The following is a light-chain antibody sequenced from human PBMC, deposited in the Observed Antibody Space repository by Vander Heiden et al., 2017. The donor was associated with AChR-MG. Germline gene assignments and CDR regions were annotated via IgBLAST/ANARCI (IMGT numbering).Light chain of an antibody. V-gene: IGKV1-27*01. CDR1: QGISNY. CDR2: AAS. J-gene: IGKJ1*01. CDR3: QKYNSALWT. Sequence: DIQMTKSPSYLSVSVGDRVTIPCRASQGISNYLAWYQQKPGKVPRLLIYAASTLQSGVPARFSGSGSGTDFTLTISSLQPEDVATYYCQKYNSALWTFGQGTKVEIK.